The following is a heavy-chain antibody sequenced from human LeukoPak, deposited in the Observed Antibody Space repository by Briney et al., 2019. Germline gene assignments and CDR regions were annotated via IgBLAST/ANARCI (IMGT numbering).Heavy chain of an antibody. CDR1: GATFSSYA. CDR3: ASGGDYYDSSGYYYWFDP. J-gene: IGHJ5*02. V-gene: IGHV1-69*04. Sequence: SVKVSCKASGATFSSYAISWVRQAPGQGLEWMGRIIPILGIANYAQKFQGRVTITADKSTSTAYMELSSLRSEDTAVYYCASGGDYYDSSGYYYWFDPWGQGTLVTVSS. D-gene: IGHD3-22*01. CDR2: IIPILGIA.